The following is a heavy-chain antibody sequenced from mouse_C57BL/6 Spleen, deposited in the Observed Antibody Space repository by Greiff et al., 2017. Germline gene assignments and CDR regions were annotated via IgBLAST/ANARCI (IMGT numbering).Heavy chain of an antibody. CDR2: IYPGDGDT. CDR1: GYAFSSSW. D-gene: IGHD1-1*01. J-gene: IGHJ2*01. CDR3: ARETVVATGYFDY. Sequence: VQLQQSGPELVKPGASVKISCKASGYAFSSSWMNWVKQRPGKGLEWIGRIYPGDGDTNYNGKFKGKATLTADKSSSTAYMQLSSLTSEDSAVYFCARETVVATGYFDYWGQGTTLTVSS. V-gene: IGHV1-82*01.